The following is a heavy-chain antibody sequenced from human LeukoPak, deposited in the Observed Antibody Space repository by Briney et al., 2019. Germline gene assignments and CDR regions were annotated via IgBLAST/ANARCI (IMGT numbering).Heavy chain of an antibody. J-gene: IGHJ6*02. Sequence: PSETLSLTCTVSGGSISSYYWSWIRQPPGKGLEGIGYIYYSGSTNYNPSLKSRVTISVDTSKNQFSLKLSSVTAADTAVYYCARLSTRYYYYGMDVWGQGTTVTVSS. CDR1: GGSISSYY. V-gene: IGHV4-59*08. CDR3: ARLSTRYYYYGMDV. CDR2: IYYSGST.